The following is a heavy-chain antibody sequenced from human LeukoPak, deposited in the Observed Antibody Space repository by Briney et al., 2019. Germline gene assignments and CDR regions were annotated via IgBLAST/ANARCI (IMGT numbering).Heavy chain of an antibody. CDR1: GFTFSSSW. J-gene: IGHJ4*02. V-gene: IGHV3-7*01. CDR3: ASDGHSHAN. CDR2: IKHDGSER. D-gene: IGHD2-2*01. Sequence: GGSLRLSCAASGFTFSSSWMSGVRQGPGRRLERVANIKHDGSERYHVDSVRGRFTKSRDNAKNSLYLQMNSLRAEDTAVYYCASDGHSHANWGQGTLVTVSS.